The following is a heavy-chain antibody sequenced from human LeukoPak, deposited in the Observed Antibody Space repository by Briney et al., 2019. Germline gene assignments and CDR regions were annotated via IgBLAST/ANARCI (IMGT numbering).Heavy chain of an antibody. CDR3: ARVLSSGYSPFDY. J-gene: IGHJ4*02. D-gene: IGHD3-22*01. V-gene: IGHV4-61*02. CDR1: GGSISSGSYY. Sequence: SETLSLTCTVSGGSISSGSYYWSWIRQPAGKGLEWIGRIYTSGSTNYNPSLKSRVTISVDTSKNQFSLKLSSVTAADAAVYYCARVLSSGYSPFDYWGQGTLVTVSS. CDR2: IYTSGST.